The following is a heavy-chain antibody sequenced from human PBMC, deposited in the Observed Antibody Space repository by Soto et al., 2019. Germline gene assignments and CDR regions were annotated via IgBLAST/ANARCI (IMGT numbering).Heavy chain of an antibody. J-gene: IGHJ6*02. CDR2: IYYSGST. Sequence: QLQLQESGPGLVKPSETLSLTCTVSGGSISSSSYYWGWIRQPPGKGLEWIGSIYYSGSTYYNPSLKSRVTISVDTSKNQFSLKLSSVTAPDTAVYYCASSPGIAAAGNYYYYYGMDVWGQGTTVTVSS. V-gene: IGHV4-39*01. CDR1: GGSISSSSYY. CDR3: ASSPGIAAAGNYYYYYGMDV. D-gene: IGHD6-13*01.